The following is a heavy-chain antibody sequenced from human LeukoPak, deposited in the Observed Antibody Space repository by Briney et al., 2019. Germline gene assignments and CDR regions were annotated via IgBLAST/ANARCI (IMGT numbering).Heavy chain of an antibody. D-gene: IGHD2-2*01. CDR3: ARVGGYCSSTSCSQYYFDY. V-gene: IGHV1-69*05. CDR1: GGTFSSYA. J-gene: IGHJ4*02. Sequence: SVKVSCKASGGTFSSYAISWVRQAPGQGLEWMGGIIPIFGTANYAQKFQGRVTITTDVSTSTAYMELSSLRSEDTAVYYCARVGGYCSSTSCSQYYFDYWGQGTLVTVSS. CDR2: IIPIFGTA.